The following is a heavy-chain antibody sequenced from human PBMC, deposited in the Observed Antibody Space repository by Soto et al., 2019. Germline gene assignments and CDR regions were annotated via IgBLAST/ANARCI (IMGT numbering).Heavy chain of an antibody. Sequence: QVHLVQSGAEVKNPGASVKVSCQGSGYAFTTYGITWVRQAPGQGLEWMGWISAHNGNTNYAQKLQGRVTVTRDTSTSTASMELRSLRYDDTAVYYCARGRYGEYWGKGALVTVSS. CDR2: ISAHNGNT. J-gene: IGHJ4*02. D-gene: IGHD3-10*01. CDR3: ARGRYGEY. CDR1: GYAFTTYG. V-gene: IGHV1-18*01.